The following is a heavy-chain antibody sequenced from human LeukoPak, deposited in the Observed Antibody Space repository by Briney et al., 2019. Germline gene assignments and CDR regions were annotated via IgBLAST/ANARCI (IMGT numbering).Heavy chain of an antibody. Sequence: ASVKVSCKASGYTFTSYGISWVRQAPGQGLEWMGWISAYNSNTNYAQKLQGRVTMTTDTSTSTAYMELRSLRSDDTAVYYCARALVVVPAATRESLDYWGQGTLVTVSS. CDR1: GYTFTSYG. CDR2: ISAYNSNT. V-gene: IGHV1-18*01. J-gene: IGHJ4*02. D-gene: IGHD2-2*01. CDR3: ARALVVVPAATRESLDY.